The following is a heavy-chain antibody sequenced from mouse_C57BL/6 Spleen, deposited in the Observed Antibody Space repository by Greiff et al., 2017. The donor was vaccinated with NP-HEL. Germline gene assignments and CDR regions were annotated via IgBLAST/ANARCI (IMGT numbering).Heavy chain of an antibody. Sequence: QVQLQQPGAGLVRPGTSVKLSCKASGYTFTSYWMHWVKQRPGQGLEWIGVIDPSDSYTNYNQKFKGKATLTVDTSSSTAYMQLSSLTSEDSAVYYCASEGYDYDGGLSMDYWGQGTSVTVSS. CDR2: IDPSDSYT. CDR1: GYTFTSYW. V-gene: IGHV1-59*01. J-gene: IGHJ4*01. CDR3: ASEGYDYDGGLSMDY. D-gene: IGHD2-4*01.